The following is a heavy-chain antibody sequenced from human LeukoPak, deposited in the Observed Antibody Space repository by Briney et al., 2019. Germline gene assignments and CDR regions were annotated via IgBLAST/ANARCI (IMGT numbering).Heavy chain of an antibody. V-gene: IGHV1-2*02. CDR3: ASSRITAVGHYMDV. Sequence: ASVKVSCKASGYTFTGYYMHWVRQAPGQGLEWMGWINPNSGGTNYALKFQGRVTMTRDTSISTAYMELSRLRSDDTAVYYCASSRITAVGHYMDVWGKGTTVTVSS. D-gene: IGHD3-16*01. CDR1: GYTFTGYY. CDR2: INPNSGGT. J-gene: IGHJ6*03.